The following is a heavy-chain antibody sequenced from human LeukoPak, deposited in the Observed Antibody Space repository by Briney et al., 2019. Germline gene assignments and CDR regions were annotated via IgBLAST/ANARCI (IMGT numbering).Heavy chain of an antibody. V-gene: IGHV3-11*04. Sequence: PGGSLRLSCAASGFTFSDYYMSWIRQAPGKGLEWVSYISSSGSTIYYADSVKGRFTISRDNAKNSLYLQTNSLRAEDTAVYYCARGAYTMGYYYMDVWGKGTTVTVSS. J-gene: IGHJ6*03. CDR1: GFTFSDYY. CDR3: ARGAYTMGYYYMDV. D-gene: IGHD4-11*01. CDR2: ISSSGSTI.